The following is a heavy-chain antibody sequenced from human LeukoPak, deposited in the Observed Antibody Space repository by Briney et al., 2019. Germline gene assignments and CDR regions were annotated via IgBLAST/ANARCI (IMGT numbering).Heavy chain of an antibody. CDR3: ARKGGKKVYYYYMDV. CDR2: IYYSGST. D-gene: IGHD1-26*01. CDR1: GGSISSSSYY. Sequence: SETLSLTCTVSGGSISSSSYYWGWIRQPPGKGLEWIGSIYYSGSTYYNPSLKSRVTISVDTSKNQFSLKLSSVTAADTAAYYCARKGGKKVYYYYMDVWGKGTTVTVSS. V-gene: IGHV4-39*07. J-gene: IGHJ6*03.